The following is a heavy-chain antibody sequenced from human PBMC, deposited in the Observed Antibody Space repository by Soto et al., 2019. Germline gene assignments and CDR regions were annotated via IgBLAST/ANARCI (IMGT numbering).Heavy chain of an antibody. Sequence: PVGSLRLSCAASGFMFSKSGMTWVRQAPGKGLESVAGIGGSGRNTYYADSVKGRFTISRDNSKNTLFLQMNSLRDEDTAIYYCAKDGLSDSPSAIDYWGQGTRVTVSS. CDR2: IGGSGRNT. CDR1: GFMFSKSG. D-gene: IGHD6-13*01. J-gene: IGHJ4*02. CDR3: AKDGLSDSPSAIDY. V-gene: IGHV3-23*01.